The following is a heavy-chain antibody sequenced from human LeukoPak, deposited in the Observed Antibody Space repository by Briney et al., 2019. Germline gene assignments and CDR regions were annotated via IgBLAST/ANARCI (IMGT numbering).Heavy chain of an antibody. V-gene: IGHV3-23*01. Sequence: PGGSLRLSCAASAFTFRSYAMSWVRQAGGKGLEWVSAISGSGGSTYYADSVKGRFTISRNNSKNTLYLQMSSLRAEDTAVYYCAKPKDNSLYCFDCWGQGTLVTVSS. CDR2: ISGSGGST. CDR3: AKPKDNSLYCFDC. J-gene: IGHJ4*02. CDR1: AFTFRSYA. D-gene: IGHD1-20*01.